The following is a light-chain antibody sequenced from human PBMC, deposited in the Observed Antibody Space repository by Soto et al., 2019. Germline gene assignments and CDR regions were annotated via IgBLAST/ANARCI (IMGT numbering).Light chain of an antibody. J-gene: IGLJ1*01. Sequence: QSALTHPASLAGSPGPSIPISCTGNSSEIGSYNLVSWYQQHPGKAPKLMIYEVSKRPSGVSNRFSGSKSGNTASLTISGLQAEDEADYYCCSYAGSSPVFGTGTKVTVL. CDR2: EVS. V-gene: IGLV2-23*02. CDR3: CSYAGSSPV. CDR1: SSEIGSYNL.